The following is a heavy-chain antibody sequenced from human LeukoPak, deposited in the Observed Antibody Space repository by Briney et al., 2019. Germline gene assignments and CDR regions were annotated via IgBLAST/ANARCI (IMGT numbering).Heavy chain of an antibody. D-gene: IGHD3-3*01. V-gene: IGHV4-61*01. CDR1: GGSVSSTSHF. Sequence: SETLSLTCTVSGGSVSSTSHFWNWIRQPPGKGLEWIGYIYYSGNTNYNPSLKSRVTMSADTSKNQFSLRLSSVTAADTAVYYCARGVPEYYDFWSGYFYYFDYWGQGTLVTVSS. CDR2: IYYSGNT. J-gene: IGHJ4*02. CDR3: ARGVPEYYDFWSGYFYYFDY.